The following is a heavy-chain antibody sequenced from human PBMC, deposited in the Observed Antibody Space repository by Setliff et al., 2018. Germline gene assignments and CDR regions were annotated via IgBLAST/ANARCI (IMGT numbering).Heavy chain of an antibody. CDR2: ANWNGDDI. J-gene: IGHJ4*02. V-gene: IGHV3-20*04. Sequence: GGSLRLSCAASGFTFRDYGMNWVRQVPGKGLEWVSGANWNGDDISYADSVRGRFTISRDNAKNSLYLQMNSLRADDTAVYYCARPTTRDLDYWGQGTLVTVSS. CDR3: ARPTTRDLDY. CDR1: GFTFRDYG.